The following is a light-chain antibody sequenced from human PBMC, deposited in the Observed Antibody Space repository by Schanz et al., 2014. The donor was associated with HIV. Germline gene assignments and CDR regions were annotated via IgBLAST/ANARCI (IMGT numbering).Light chain of an antibody. V-gene: IGKV3-20*01. CDR3: LQYGNSPRT. CDR1: QSVNTY. Sequence: EIVLTQSPATLSLSPGERATLSCRASQSVNTYLAWYQQKPGQAPRLLIYGATSRATGIPGRFSGSGSGTDFTLTINSLEPEDFAVYYCLQYGNSPRTFGQGTKLEIK. J-gene: IGKJ2*02. CDR2: GAT.